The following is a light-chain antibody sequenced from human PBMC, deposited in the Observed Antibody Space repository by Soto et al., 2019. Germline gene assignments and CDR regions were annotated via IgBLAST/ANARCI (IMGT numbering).Light chain of an antibody. Sequence: EIVLTQSPGTLSLSPGERATLSCRASQSVSSSYLAWYQQKPGQAPRLLIYGASSRATGIPDRFSGSGSGTGFTLTISRLEPEDFAVYYCQRYGSSPPYSFGQGTKLEIK. CDR3: QRYGSSPPYS. CDR2: GAS. J-gene: IGKJ2*01. V-gene: IGKV3-20*01. CDR1: QSVSSSY.